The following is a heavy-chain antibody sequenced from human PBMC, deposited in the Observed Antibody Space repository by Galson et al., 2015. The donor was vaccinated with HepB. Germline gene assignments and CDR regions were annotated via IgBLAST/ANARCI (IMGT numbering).Heavy chain of an antibody. J-gene: IGHJ4*02. CDR2: ISYDGSNK. Sequence: SLRLSCAASGFTFSSYGMHWVRQAPGKGLEWVAVISYDGSNKYYADSVKGRFTISRDNSKNTLYLQMNSLRAEDTAVYYCAKPFYSGWLQSGDYFDYWGQGTLVTVSS. CDR3: AKPFYSGWLQSGDYFDY. CDR1: GFTFSSYG. V-gene: IGHV3-30*18. D-gene: IGHD5-24*01.